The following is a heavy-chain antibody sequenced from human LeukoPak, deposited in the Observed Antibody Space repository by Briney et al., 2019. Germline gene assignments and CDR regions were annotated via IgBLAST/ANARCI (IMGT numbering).Heavy chain of an antibody. J-gene: IGHJ5*02. CDR2: IYYSGST. V-gene: IGHV4-59*01. CDR1: GGSISSYY. CDR3: ARGLYQLLRFDP. D-gene: IGHD2-2*01. Sequence: PSETLSLTCTVSGGSISSYYWSWIRQPPGKGLEWIGYIYYSGSTNYNPSLKSRVTISVDTSKNQFSLKLSSVTAADTAVYYCARGLYQLLRFDPWGQGTLVTVSS.